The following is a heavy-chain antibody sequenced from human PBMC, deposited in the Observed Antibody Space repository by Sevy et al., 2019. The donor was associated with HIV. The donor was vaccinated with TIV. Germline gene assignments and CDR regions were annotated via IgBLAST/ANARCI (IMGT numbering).Heavy chain of an antibody. D-gene: IGHD6-6*01. CDR1: GFTFSSYW. CDR2: INSDGSST. V-gene: IGHV3-74*01. Sequence: GGYLRLSCAASGFTFSSYWMHWVRQAPGKGLVWVSRINSDGSSTSYADSVKGRFTISRDNAKNTLYLQMNSLRAEDTAVYYCAREGEAEQLVLRTTYYYYGMDVWGQGTTVTVSS. J-gene: IGHJ6*02. CDR3: AREGEAEQLVLRTTYYYYGMDV.